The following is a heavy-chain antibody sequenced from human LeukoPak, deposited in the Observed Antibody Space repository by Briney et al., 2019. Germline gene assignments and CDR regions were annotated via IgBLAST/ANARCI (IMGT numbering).Heavy chain of an antibody. V-gene: IGHV5-51*01. J-gene: IGHJ5*02. CDR2: IYPGDSDT. CDR1: GYSFTSYW. Sequence: GESLKISCKGSGYSFTSYWIGLVRQMPGKGLEWMGIIYPGDSDTRYSPSFQGQVTISADKSISTAYLQWSSLKASDTAMYYCATYPGYSSGWYGNWFDPWGQGTLVTVSS. D-gene: IGHD6-19*01. CDR3: ATYPGYSSGWYGNWFDP.